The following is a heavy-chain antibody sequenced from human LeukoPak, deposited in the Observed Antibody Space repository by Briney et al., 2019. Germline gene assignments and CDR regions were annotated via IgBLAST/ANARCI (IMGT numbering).Heavy chain of an antibody. CDR1: GGSFSGYY. CDR3: ARGRGDCSSTSCPTGDY. V-gene: IGHV4-34*01. J-gene: IGHJ4*02. CDR2: INHSGST. Sequence: SSETLSLTCAVYGGSFSGYYWSWIRQPPGKGLEWIGEINHSGSTNYNASLKSRVTISVDTSKNQFSLKLSSVTAADTAVYYCARGRGDCSSTSCPTGDYWGQGTLVTVCS. D-gene: IGHD2-2*01.